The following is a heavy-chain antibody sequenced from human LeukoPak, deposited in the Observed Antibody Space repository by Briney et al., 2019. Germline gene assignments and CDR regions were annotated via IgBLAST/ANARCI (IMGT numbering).Heavy chain of an antibody. V-gene: IGHV3-23*01. CDR1: GFTFANYA. CDR2: IRSSGTNT. J-gene: IGHJ5*02. D-gene: IGHD6-19*01. Sequence: PGGSLRLSCVGSGFTFANYAMTWVRQAPGKGLEWVSDIRSSGTNTYYGDSVKGRFTIPRDNSKNTVFLQMDSLRVEDTAIYHCAREGRAVAGNNYFDPWGQGTLVTVSS. CDR3: AREGRAVAGNNYFDP.